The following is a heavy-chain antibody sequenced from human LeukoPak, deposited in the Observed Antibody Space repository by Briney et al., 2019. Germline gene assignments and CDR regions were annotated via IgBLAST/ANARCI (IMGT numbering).Heavy chain of an antibody. CDR3: ARHRAYGSGSYWTRLPFDY. D-gene: IGHD3-10*01. Sequence: SETLSLTCTVSGGSISSYYWSWIRQPPGKGLEWNEYIYYSGSTNYNPSLTSRVTISVDTSKDQFSLKLSSVTAADTAVYYCARHRAYGSGSYWTRLPFDYWGQGTLVTVSS. CDR2: IYYSGST. J-gene: IGHJ4*02. CDR1: GGSISSYY. V-gene: IGHV4-59*01.